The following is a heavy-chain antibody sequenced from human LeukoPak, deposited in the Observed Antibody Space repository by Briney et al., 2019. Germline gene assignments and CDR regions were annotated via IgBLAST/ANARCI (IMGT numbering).Heavy chain of an antibody. CDR3: ARSSYDILTGYYHLPFFDY. Sequence: PGGSLRLSCAASGFTFSSYAMSWVRQAPGKGLEWVSAISGSGGSTYYADSVKGRFTISRDNAKNSLYLQMNSLRAEDTAVYYCARSSYDILTGYYHLPFFDYWGQGTLVTVSS. CDR1: GFTFSSYA. J-gene: IGHJ4*02. D-gene: IGHD3-9*01. V-gene: IGHV3-23*01. CDR2: ISGSGGST.